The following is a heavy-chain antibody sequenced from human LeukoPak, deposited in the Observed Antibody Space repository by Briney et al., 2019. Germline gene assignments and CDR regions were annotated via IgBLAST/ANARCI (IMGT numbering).Heavy chain of an antibody. CDR3: AREEVVAATPFDY. Sequence: GRSLRLSCAASGFTFSSYAMHWVRQAPGKGLEWVAVISYDGSNKYYADSVKGRFTISRDNSKNTLYLQMNSLRAEDTAVYYCAREEVVAATPFDYWGQGTLVTVSS. J-gene: IGHJ4*02. D-gene: IGHD2-15*01. CDR2: ISYDGSNK. V-gene: IGHV3-30*04. CDR1: GFTFSSYA.